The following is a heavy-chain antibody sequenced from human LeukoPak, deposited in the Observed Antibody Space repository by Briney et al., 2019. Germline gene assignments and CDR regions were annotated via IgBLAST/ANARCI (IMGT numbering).Heavy chain of an antibody. J-gene: IGHJ4*02. Sequence: PGGSLRLSCAASGFTFSSYSMNWVRQAPGKGLEWVSSISSSSSYIYYADSVKGRFTISRDNAKNSLYLQMNSLRAEDTAVYYCAREGSFGRLTLIDYWGQGTLVTVSS. D-gene: IGHD3-16*01. V-gene: IGHV3-21*01. CDR3: AREGSFGRLTLIDY. CDR2: ISSSSSYI. CDR1: GFTFSSYS.